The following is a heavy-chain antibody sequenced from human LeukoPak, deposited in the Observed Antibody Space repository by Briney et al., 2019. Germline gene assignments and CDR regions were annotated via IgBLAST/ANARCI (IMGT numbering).Heavy chain of an antibody. CDR1: GGSISSGDYY. CDR2: IYYSGST. CDR3: TRGYSYGNGYFDY. Sequence: SETLSLTCTVSGGSISSGDYYWSWIRQPPGKGLEWIGYIYYSGSTYYNPSLKSRVTISVDTSKNQFSLKLSSVTAAYTAVYYCTRGYSYGNGYFDYWGQGTLDTVSS. D-gene: IGHD5-18*01. J-gene: IGHJ4*02. V-gene: IGHV4-30-4*08.